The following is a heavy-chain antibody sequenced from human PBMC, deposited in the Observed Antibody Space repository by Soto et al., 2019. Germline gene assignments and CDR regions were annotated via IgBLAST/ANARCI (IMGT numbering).Heavy chain of an antibody. CDR1: GGSLRTHY. Sequence: PSETLSLTCTVSGGSLRTHYWSWIRQPPGKGLEWIGFIYHTGYTNYNPSLKSRVTISEDTSKNLFSLNLTSLTTADTAIYYCARSRSFHGDLDYWGQGTLVTVSS. CDR2: IYHTGYT. CDR3: ARSRSFHGDLDY. V-gene: IGHV4-59*11. D-gene: IGHD4-17*01. J-gene: IGHJ4*02.